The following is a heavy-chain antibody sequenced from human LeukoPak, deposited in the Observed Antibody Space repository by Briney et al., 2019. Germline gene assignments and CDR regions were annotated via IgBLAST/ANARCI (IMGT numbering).Heavy chain of an antibody. D-gene: IGHD6-13*01. V-gene: IGHV4-30-4*01. J-gene: IGHJ5*02. Sequence: SETLSLTCTVSGGSISSGDYYWSWIRQPPGKGLEWIGYIYYSGSTYYNPSLKSRVTISVDTSENQFSLKLSSVTAADTAVYYCARRIAAAGSNWFDPWGQGTLVTVSS. CDR1: GGSISSGDYY. CDR3: ARRIAAAGSNWFDP. CDR2: IYYSGST.